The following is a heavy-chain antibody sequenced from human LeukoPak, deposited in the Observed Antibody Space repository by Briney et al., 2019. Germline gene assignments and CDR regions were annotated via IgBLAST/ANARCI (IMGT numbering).Heavy chain of an antibody. CDR3: ARDSWLIQLWSPFRTSYFDY. J-gene: IGHJ4*02. Sequence: PGGSLRLSCAASGFTFSSYAMSWVRQAPGKGLEWVSAISGSGGSTYYADSVKGRFTISRDNSKNTLYLQMNSLRAEDTAVYYCARDSWLIQLWSPFRTSYFDYWGQGTLVTVSS. D-gene: IGHD5-18*01. CDR1: GFTFSSYA. V-gene: IGHV3-23*01. CDR2: ISGSGGST.